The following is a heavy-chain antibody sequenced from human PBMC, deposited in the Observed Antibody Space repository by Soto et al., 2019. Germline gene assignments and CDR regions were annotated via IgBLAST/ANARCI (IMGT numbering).Heavy chain of an antibody. V-gene: IGHV2-5*02. D-gene: IGHD3-3*01. CDR2: LFWDDDK. CDR1: GFSLSTSAVP. J-gene: IGHJ4*02. Sequence: PTLVNPKQTLTLTCTFSGFSLSTSAVPVGWIRQAPRKAPEWLAFLFWDDDKRYSPSLENRLTITKDTSKNQVVLTMTNMDPVDTATYYCARIFDFWSGYYFSYWGRGTLVTVSS. CDR3: ARIFDFWSGYYFSY.